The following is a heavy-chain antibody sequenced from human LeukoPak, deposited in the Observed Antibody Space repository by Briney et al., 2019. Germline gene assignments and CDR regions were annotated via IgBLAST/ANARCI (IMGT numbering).Heavy chain of an antibody. CDR3: AKDALPGLSAPHFDY. Sequence: AGGSLRLSCAASGFTFSSYAMSWVRQAPGKGLEWVSAISGSGGSTYYADSVKGRFTISRDNSKNTLYLQMNSLRAEDTAVYYCAKDALPGLSAPHFDYWGQGTLVTVSS. D-gene: IGHD3/OR15-3a*01. CDR1: GFTFSSYA. J-gene: IGHJ4*02. V-gene: IGHV3-23*01. CDR2: ISGSGGST.